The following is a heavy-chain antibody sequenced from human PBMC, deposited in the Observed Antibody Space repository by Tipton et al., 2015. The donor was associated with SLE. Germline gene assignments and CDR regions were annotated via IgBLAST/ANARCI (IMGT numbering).Heavy chain of an antibody. V-gene: IGHV4-39*07. Sequence: TLSLTCTVSGGSISSSSYYWGWIRQPPGKGLEWIGRIYYSGSTYYNPSLKSRITISVDTSENQFSLKLSSVTAADTAVYYCARDIVVVVAATLGTDRLGAFGIWGQGTMVTVSS. CDR3: ARDIVVVVAATLGTDRLGAFGI. CDR2: IYYSGST. D-gene: IGHD2-15*01. J-gene: IGHJ3*02. CDR1: GGSISSSSYY.